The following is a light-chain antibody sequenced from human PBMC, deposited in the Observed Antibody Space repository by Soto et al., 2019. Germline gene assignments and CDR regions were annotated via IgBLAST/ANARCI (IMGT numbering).Light chain of an antibody. CDR1: QSISSW. J-gene: IGKJ1*01. Sequence: DIQMTQSPSTLSASVGDRVTITCRSSQSISSWLAWYQRKPGKAPKLLIYDASSLESGVPSRFSGSGSGTEFTLTTSSLQPDDFATYYCQQYNSYSPWTFGRGTKVDIK. CDR2: DAS. CDR3: QQYNSYSPWT. V-gene: IGKV1-5*01.